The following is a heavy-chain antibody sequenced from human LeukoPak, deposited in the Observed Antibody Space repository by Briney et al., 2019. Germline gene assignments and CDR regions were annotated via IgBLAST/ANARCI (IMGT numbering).Heavy chain of an antibody. CDR2: IYHSGST. D-gene: IGHD6-19*01. J-gene: IGHJ3*02. CDR3: ARDGRYSSGWYPGEAFDI. CDR1: GYSISSGYY. V-gene: IGHV4-38-2*02. Sequence: SETLSLTCTVSGYSISSGYYWGWIRPPPGKGLEWIGSIYHSGSTNYNPSLKSRVTISVDTSKNQFSLKLSSVTAADTAVYYCARDGRYSSGWYPGEAFDIWGQGTMVTVSS.